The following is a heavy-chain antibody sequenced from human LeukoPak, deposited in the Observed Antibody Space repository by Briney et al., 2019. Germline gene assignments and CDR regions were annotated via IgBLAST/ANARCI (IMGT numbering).Heavy chain of an antibody. D-gene: IGHD2-15*01. Sequence: PSETLSLTCAVSGGSISSSNWWSWVRQPPGKGLEWIGEIYHSGSTNYNPSLKSRVTISVDKSKNQFSLKLSSVTAADTAVYYCARGGGYCSGGSCQQNDAFDIWGQGTMVTVSS. CDR1: GGSISSSNW. V-gene: IGHV4-4*02. CDR2: IYHSGST. CDR3: ARGGGYCSGGSCQQNDAFDI. J-gene: IGHJ3*02.